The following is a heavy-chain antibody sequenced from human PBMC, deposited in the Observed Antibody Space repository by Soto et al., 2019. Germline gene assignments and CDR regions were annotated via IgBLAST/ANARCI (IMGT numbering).Heavy chain of an antibody. D-gene: IGHD2-8*01. Sequence: PSETLSLTCGVSGHSISSVSCWSWVRQSPGKGLEWIGDIYHTGTTNYNPPLKSRLTRSVDKSKNQVCLNMTSVSAAHTAVYYCATVSGYFTISHFDPWGQGILVTVS. V-gene: IGHV4-4*02. CDR3: ATVSGYFTISHFDP. CDR1: GHSISSVSC. J-gene: IGHJ5*02. CDR2: IYHTGTT.